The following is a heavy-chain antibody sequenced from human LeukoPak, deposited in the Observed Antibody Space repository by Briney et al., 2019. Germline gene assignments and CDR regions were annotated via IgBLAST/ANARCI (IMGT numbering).Heavy chain of an antibody. D-gene: IGHD3-9*01. J-gene: IGHJ4*02. CDR2: INPNSGDT. CDR3: ARDWLLRYSQGGFDS. CDR1: GYTFTGYY. Sequence: ASVKVSCKTSGYTFTGYYMHWVRQAPGQGLEWMGWINPNSGDTNYVQKFQGRVTMTRDTSISTAYMELGRLRSDDTAVHYCARDWLLRYSQGGFDSWGQGTLVTVSS. V-gene: IGHV1-2*02.